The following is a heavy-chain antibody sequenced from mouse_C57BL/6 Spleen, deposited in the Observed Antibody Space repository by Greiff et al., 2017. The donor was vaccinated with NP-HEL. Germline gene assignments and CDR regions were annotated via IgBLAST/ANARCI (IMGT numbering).Heavy chain of an antibody. CDR2: IWRGGST. V-gene: IGHV2-5*01. CDR1: GFSLTSYG. J-gene: IGHJ1*03. CDR3: VKEGYDWYFDV. Sequence: VQGVESGPGLVQPSQSLSITCTVSGFSLTSYGVHWVRQSPGKGLEWLGVIWRGGSTDYNAAFMSRLSITKDNSKSQVFFKMNSLQADDTAIYYCVKEGYDWYFDVWGTGTTVTVSS. D-gene: IGHD2-2*01.